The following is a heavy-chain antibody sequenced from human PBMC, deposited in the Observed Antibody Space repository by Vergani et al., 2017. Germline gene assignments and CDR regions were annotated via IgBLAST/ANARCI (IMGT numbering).Heavy chain of an antibody. V-gene: IGHV2-70*04. CDR2: IDWDDDK. CDR3: ARTPYYYDSSGYNPGYYGMDV. J-gene: IGHJ6*02. CDR1: GFSLSTSGMR. Sequence: QVTLTESGPALVKPTQTLTLTCTFSGFSLSTSGMRVSWIRQPPGKALEWLARIDWDDDKFYSTSLKTRLTISKDTSKNQVVLTMTNMDPVDTATYYCARTPYYYDSSGYNPGYYGMDVWGQGP. D-gene: IGHD3-22*01.